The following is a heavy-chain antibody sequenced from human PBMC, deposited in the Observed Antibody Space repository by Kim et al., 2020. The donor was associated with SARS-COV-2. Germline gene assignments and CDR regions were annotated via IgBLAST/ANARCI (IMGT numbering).Heavy chain of an antibody. Sequence: YNEDTVKGRYTISRDNSKTIFYLQMSSRRAEDTAVYYCVGATGSSYFAYWGQGTLVTVSS. CDR3: VGATGSSYFAY. V-gene: IGHV3-64D*06. D-gene: IGHD3-10*01. J-gene: IGHJ4*02.